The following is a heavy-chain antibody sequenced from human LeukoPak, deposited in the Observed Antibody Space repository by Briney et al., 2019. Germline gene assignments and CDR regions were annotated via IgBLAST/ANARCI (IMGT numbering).Heavy chain of an antibody. CDR2: IYYSGST. J-gene: IGHJ4*02. CDR3: ARGSRGSGWRPYFDY. Sequence: SETLSLTCTVSGGSISSGGYSWSWIRQHPGKGLEWIGYIYYSGSTNYNPSLKSRVTMSVDTSKNQFSLKLSSVTAADTAVYYCARGSRGSGWRPYFDYWGQGTLVTVSS. V-gene: IGHV4-61*08. CDR1: GGSISSGGYS. D-gene: IGHD6-19*01.